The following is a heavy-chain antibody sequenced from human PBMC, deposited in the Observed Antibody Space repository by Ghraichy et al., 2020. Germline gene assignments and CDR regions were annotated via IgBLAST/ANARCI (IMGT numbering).Heavy chain of an antibody. D-gene: IGHD3-22*01. CDR3: ARGKGPTYDSSGYYYDY. V-gene: IGHV4-34*01. CDR2: INHSGST. Sequence: ETLSLTCAVYGGSFSGYYWSWIRQPPGKGLEWIGEINHSGSTNYNPSLKSRVTISVDTSKNQFSLKLSSVTAADTAVYYCARGKGPTYDSSGYYYDYWGQGTLVTVAS. CDR1: GGSFSGYY. J-gene: IGHJ4*02.